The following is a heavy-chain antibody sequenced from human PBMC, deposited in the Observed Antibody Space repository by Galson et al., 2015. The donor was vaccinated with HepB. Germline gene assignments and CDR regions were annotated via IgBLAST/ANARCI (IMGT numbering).Heavy chain of an antibody. CDR2: IWYDGSNQ. V-gene: IGHV3-33*01. D-gene: IGHD1-14*01. CDR1: GFTFRNHG. J-gene: IGHJ4*02. CDR3: ARGIRSYYLDY. Sequence: SLRLSCAASGFTFRNHGMHWVRQAPGKALEWVSVIWYDGSNQYYADSVKGRFTVSRDNSRNTLYLQMNSLRAEDTAVYYCARGIRSYYLDYWGQGTLVTVSS.